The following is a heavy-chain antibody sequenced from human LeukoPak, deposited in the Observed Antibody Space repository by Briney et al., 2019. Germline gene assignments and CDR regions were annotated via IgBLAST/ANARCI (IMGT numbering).Heavy chain of an antibody. Sequence: GGSLRLSCAASGFTFSSYYMHWVRQARGKGLEWVASINHNGNVNYYVDSVKGRFTISRDNAKNSLYLQMSNLRAEDTAVYFCARGGGLDVWGQGATVTVSS. CDR3: ARGGGLDV. CDR2: INHNGNVN. CDR1: GFTFSSYY. D-gene: IGHD3-16*01. J-gene: IGHJ6*02. V-gene: IGHV3-7*03.